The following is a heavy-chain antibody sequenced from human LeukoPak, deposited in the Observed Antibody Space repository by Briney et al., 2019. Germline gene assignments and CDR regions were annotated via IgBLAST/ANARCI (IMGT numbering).Heavy chain of an antibody. CDR1: GFILSSYW. J-gene: IGHJ4*02. Sequence: GGSLRLSCAASGFILSSYWRSWVRQAPGKGLEWVASIKEGTTETYYVDSVKGRFTISRDSAKNSLYLQMNSLRAEDTAVYYCARDSDRRSDCWGQGTLVTVSS. D-gene: IGHD3-22*01. V-gene: IGHV3-7*05. CDR3: ARDSDRRSDC. CDR2: IKEGTTET.